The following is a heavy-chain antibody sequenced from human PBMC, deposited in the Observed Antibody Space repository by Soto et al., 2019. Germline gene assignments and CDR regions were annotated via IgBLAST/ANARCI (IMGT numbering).Heavy chain of an antibody. Sequence: ASVKVSCKASGYTFTGYYMHWVRQAPGQGLEWMGWINPNSGGTNYAQKFQGRVTMTRDTSISTAYMELSRLRSDDTAVYYCARDVHVAEQCPFTIFGVVNCRNYYYYGMDVWGQGTTVTV. D-gene: IGHD3-3*01. CDR1: GYTFTGYY. CDR3: ARDVHVAEQCPFTIFGVVNCRNYYYYGMDV. CDR2: INPNSGGT. J-gene: IGHJ6*02. V-gene: IGHV1-2*02.